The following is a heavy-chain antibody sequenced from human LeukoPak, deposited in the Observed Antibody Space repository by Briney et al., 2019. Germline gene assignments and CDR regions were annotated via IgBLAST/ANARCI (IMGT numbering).Heavy chain of an antibody. CDR1: GFTFSSYW. V-gene: IGHV3-7*01. CDR3: GREGPGYGDAFDI. J-gene: IGHJ3*02. CDR2: IKQDGSEK. Sequence: GGSLRLSCAASGFTFSSYWMSWVRQAPGKGLEWVANIKQDGSEKYYVDSVKGRFTISRDNAKNSLYLQMNSLRAEDTAVYYMGREGPGYGDAFDIWGQGTMVTVSS. D-gene: IGHD3-9*01.